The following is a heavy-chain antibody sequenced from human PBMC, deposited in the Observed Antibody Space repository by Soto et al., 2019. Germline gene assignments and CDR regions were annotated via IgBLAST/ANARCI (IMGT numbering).Heavy chain of an antibody. CDR1: GFTFSSYA. D-gene: IGHD3-22*01. J-gene: IGHJ5*02. Sequence: GGSLRLSCAASGFTFSSYAMSWVRQAPGKGLEWVSAISGSGGSTYYADSVKGRFTISRDNSKNTLYLQMNSLRAEDTAAYYCARDSSGYYYSLNWFDPWGQGTLVTVSS. V-gene: IGHV3-23*01. CDR2: ISGSGGST. CDR3: ARDSSGYYYSLNWFDP.